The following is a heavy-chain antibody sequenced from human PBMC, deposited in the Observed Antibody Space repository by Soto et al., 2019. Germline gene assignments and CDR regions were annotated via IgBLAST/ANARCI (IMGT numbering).Heavy chain of an antibody. D-gene: IGHD3-10*01. CDR3: ARDFRPPFEGSGSNHYYYYYYGMDV. CDR2: IWYDGSNK. Sequence: GGSLRLSCAASGFTFSSYGMHWVRQAPGKGLEWVAVIWYDGSNKYYADSVKGRFTISRDNSKNTLYLQMNSLRAEDTAVYYCARDFRPPFEGSGSNHYYYYYYGMDVWGQGTTVTVSS. J-gene: IGHJ6*02. V-gene: IGHV3-33*01. CDR1: GFTFSSYG.